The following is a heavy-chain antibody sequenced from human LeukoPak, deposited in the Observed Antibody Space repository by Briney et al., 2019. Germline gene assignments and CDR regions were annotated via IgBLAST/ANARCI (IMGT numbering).Heavy chain of an antibody. D-gene: IGHD6-13*01. CDR2: IIPILGIA. CDR1: GYTFTSYY. CDR3: ARGRIAAAPAAL. V-gene: IGHV1-69*04. J-gene: IGHJ3*01. Sequence: ASVKVSCKASGYTFTSYYMHWVRQAPGQGLEWMGRIIPILGIANYAQKFQGRVTITADKSTSTAYMELSSLRSDDTAVYYCARGRIAAAPAALWGQGTMVTVSS.